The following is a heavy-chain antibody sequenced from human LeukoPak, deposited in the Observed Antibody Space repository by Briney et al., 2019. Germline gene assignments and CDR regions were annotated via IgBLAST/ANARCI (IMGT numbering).Heavy chain of an antibody. Sequence: PSETLSLTCAVYGGSFSGYYWSWIRQPPGKGLEWIGYIYTSGSTNYNPSLKSRVTISVDTSKNQFSLKLSSVTAADTAVYYCARRRYFWSGYYFPTYMDVWGKGTTVTVSS. CDR1: GGSFSGYY. V-gene: IGHV4-4*09. D-gene: IGHD3-3*01. CDR3: ARRRYFWSGYYFPTYMDV. J-gene: IGHJ6*03. CDR2: IYTSGST.